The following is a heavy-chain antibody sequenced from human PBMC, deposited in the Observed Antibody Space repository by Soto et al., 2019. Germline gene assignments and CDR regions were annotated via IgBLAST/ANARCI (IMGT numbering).Heavy chain of an antibody. CDR3: VTGRGYCSGGSCYPRDY. V-gene: IGHV3-74*01. Sequence: VQLVESGGGLPQPGGSLRLSCVASGFTFSNSWMHWVRQAPGKGLVWVSRVNSDGSSTSYADSVKGRFTISRDNAKNTLYLQMNSLSAEDTAVYYCVTGRGYCSGGSCYPRDYWGQGTLVTVSS. D-gene: IGHD2-15*01. J-gene: IGHJ4*02. CDR1: GFTFSNSW. CDR2: VNSDGSST.